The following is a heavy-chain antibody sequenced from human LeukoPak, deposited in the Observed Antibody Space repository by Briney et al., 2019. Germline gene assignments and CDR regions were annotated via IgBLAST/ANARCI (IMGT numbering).Heavy chain of an antibody. V-gene: IGHV4-59*01. J-gene: IGHJ4*02. D-gene: IGHD3-10*01. CDR2: ISYSGST. Sequence: SETLSLTCTVSGGSISSYYWSWIRQPPGKGLEWIACISYSGSTKYNPSLKSRVTISVDTSKNQLSLKLSSVTAADTAVYYCAREASRAGTYYFDYWGQGTLLTVSS. CDR1: GGSISSYY. CDR3: AREASRAGTYYFDY.